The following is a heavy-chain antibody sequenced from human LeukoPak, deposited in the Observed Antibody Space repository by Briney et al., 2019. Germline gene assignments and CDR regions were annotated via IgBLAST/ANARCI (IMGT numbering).Heavy chain of an antibody. CDR2: INHSGST. D-gene: IGHD1-1*01. CDR1: GGSFSGYY. Sequence: SETLSLTCAVYGGSFSGYYWSWIRQPPGKGLEWIGEINHSGSTNYNPSLKSRVTISVDTSKNQFSLKLSSVTAADTAIYYCVSLTTTGTTYLPYWGQGTLVTVSS. CDR3: VSLTTTGTTYLPY. J-gene: IGHJ4*02. V-gene: IGHV4-34*01.